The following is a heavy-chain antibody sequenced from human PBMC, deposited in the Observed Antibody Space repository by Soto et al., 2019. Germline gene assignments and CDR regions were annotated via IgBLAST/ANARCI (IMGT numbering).Heavy chain of an antibody. J-gene: IGHJ4*02. D-gene: IGHD3-9*01. Sequence: QVQLQQWGAGLLKPSETLSLTCAVYGGSFSGYYWSWIRQPPGKGLEWIGEINHSGSTNYNPSLHSRVTISVDTSKNQFSLKLSAVTAADTAVYYCAREEDTIVYWGQGTLVTVSP. CDR2: INHSGST. CDR1: GGSFSGYY. V-gene: IGHV4-34*01. CDR3: AREEDTIVY.